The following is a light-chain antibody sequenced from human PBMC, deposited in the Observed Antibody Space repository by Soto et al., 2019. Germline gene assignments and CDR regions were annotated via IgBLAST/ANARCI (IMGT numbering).Light chain of an antibody. Sequence: QSVLTQPRSVSGSPGQSVTISCTGTSSDVGGYDYVSRYQQHPGKAPKLMIYNVTKRPSGVPDRFSGSKSGNTASLTVSGLQADDEADYYCSSYSGTNYHYVFGTGTKVTVL. V-gene: IGLV2-11*01. J-gene: IGLJ1*01. CDR3: SSYSGTNYHYV. CDR2: NVT. CDR1: SSDVGGYDY.